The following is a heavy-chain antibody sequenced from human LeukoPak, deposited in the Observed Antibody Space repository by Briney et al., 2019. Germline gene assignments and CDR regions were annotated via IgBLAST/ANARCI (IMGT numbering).Heavy chain of an antibody. D-gene: IGHD2/OR15-2a*01. CDR3: TKTSDQLLYSKFDF. J-gene: IGHJ4*02. CDR2: IQYDGSLK. V-gene: IGHV3-30*02. Sequence: GESLRLSCATSGFTFSFYGMHWVRQAPGKGLEWVAFIQYDGSLKFYADSVRGRFSISRDNSKKTLFLQMNSLRTEDTAIYYCTKTSDQLLYSKFDFWGQGTLVTVSS. CDR1: GFTFSFYG.